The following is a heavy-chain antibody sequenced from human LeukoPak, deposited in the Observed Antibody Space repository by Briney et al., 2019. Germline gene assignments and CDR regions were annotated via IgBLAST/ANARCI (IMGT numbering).Heavy chain of an antibody. D-gene: IGHD1-1*01. CDR2: INHSGST. Sequence: PSETLSLTCAVYGGSFSGYYWSWIRQPPGKGLEWIGEINHSGSTNYNPSLKSRVTISVDTSKNQFSLKLSSVTAADTAVYYCARTRWKGGLRYYFDYWGQGTLVTVSS. CDR1: GGSFSGYY. CDR3: ARTRWKGGLRYYFDY. J-gene: IGHJ4*02. V-gene: IGHV4-34*01.